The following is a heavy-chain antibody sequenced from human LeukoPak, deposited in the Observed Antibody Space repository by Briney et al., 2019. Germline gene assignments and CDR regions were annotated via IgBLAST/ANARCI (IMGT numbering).Heavy chain of an antibody. D-gene: IGHD4-17*01. Sequence: PGGSLRLSCAASGFTFSDYYMSWVRQAPGKGLEWVSDISSSGSTIYYADSVKGRFTISRDNAKNSLYLQMNSLRAEDTAVYYCARDTSVRDEAWWFNPWGQGTLVIVSS. CDR1: GFTFSDYY. CDR2: ISSSGSTI. CDR3: ARDTSVRDEAWWFNP. V-gene: IGHV3-11*04. J-gene: IGHJ5*02.